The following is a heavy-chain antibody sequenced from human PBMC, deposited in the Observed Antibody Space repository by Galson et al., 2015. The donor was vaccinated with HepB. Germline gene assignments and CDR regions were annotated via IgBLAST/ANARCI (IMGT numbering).Heavy chain of an antibody. Sequence: VKVSCKASGYTFTSYGISWVRQAPGQGLEWMGWISAYNGNTNYAQKLQGRVTMTTDTSTSTAYMELRSLRSDDTAVYYCARDFPYYDSSGYGAGGGYWGQGTLVTVSS. CDR2: ISAYNGNT. V-gene: IGHV1-18*04. D-gene: IGHD3-22*01. J-gene: IGHJ4*02. CDR3: ARDFPYYDSSGYGAGGGY. CDR1: GYTFTSYG.